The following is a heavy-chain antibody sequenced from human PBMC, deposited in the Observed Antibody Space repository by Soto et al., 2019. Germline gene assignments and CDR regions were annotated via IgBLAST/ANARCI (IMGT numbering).Heavy chain of an antibody. V-gene: IGHV3-9*01. CDR2: ISWNSGSI. J-gene: IGHJ6*03. CDR1: GFTFDDYA. CDR3: VVTASTPSNYYYMDV. Sequence: EVQLVESGGGLVQPGRSLRLSCAASGFTFDDYAMHWVRQAPGKGLEWVSGISWNSGSIGYADSVKGRFTISRDNAKNSLYLQMNSLRAEDTALYYCVVTASTPSNYYYMDVWGKGTTVTVSS. D-gene: IGHD6-13*01.